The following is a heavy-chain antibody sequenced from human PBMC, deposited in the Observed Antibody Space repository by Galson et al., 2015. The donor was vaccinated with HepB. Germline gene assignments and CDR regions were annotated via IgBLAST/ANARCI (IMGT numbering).Heavy chain of an antibody. CDR1: GYTFTSYG. Sequence: SVKVSCKASGYTFTSYGISWVRQAPGQGLEWMGWISAYNGNTNYAQKLQGRVTMTTDTSTSTAYMELRSLRSDDTAVYYCARDSHQYYYGSGSYSPGGTNYYYYYGMDVWGQGTTVTVPS. D-gene: IGHD3-10*01. J-gene: IGHJ6*02. CDR2: ISAYNGNT. V-gene: IGHV1-18*04. CDR3: ARDSHQYYYGSGSYSPGGTNYYYYYGMDV.